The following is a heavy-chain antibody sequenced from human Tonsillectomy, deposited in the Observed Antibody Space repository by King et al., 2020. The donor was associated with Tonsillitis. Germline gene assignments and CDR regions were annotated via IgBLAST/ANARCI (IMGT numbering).Heavy chain of an antibody. J-gene: IGHJ4*02. V-gene: IGHV3-74*01. Sequence: VQLVESGGGLVQPGGSLRLSCAASGFTFTNNWMHWVRQAPGKGLVWGSRTNIDGSSVTYADSVKGRFTISRDNAKNTVYLQMDSLRVEDTAVYYCARGAPGPAVAFDYWGQGILVTVSS. CDR2: TNIDGSSV. CDR3: ARGAPGPAVAFDY. D-gene: IGHD6-19*01. CDR1: GFTFTNNW.